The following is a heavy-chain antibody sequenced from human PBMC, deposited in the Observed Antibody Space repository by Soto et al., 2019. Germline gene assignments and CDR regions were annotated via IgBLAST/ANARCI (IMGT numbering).Heavy chain of an antibody. CDR3: ARATGESYPGSRLFDS. D-gene: IGHD3-10*01. CDR2: ITNTGGDT. J-gene: IGHJ4*02. V-gene: IGHV3-23*01. Sequence: GGSLRLSCAASGFTFSSNAMSWVRQAPGKGLEWVSVITNTGGDTLYADSVKGRFTISRDNSKNTLYLQMNSLRAEDTAIYYCARATGESYPGSRLFDSWGQGTRVTVSS. CDR1: GFTFSSNA.